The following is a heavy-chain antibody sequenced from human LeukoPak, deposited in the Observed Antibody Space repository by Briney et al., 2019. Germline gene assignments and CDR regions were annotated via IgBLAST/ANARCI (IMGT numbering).Heavy chain of an antibody. D-gene: IGHD4-17*01. CDR2: IIPIFGTA. J-gene: IGHJ6*03. V-gene: IGHV1-69*06. CDR1: GGTFSSYA. CDR3: ARVPLGGTTVTYYYYYYMDV. Sequence: GASVKVSCKASGGTFSSYAISWVRQAPGQGLEWMGGIIPIFGTANYAQKFQGRVTITADKSTSTAYMELSSLRSEDTAVYYCARVPLGGTTVTYYYYYYMDVWGKGTTVTVS.